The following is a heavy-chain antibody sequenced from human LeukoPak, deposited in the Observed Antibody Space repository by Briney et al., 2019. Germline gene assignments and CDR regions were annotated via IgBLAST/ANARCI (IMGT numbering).Heavy chain of an antibody. Sequence: SVKVSCKASEGTFSSYAISWVRQAPGQGLEWMGRIIPILGIANYAQKFQGRVTITADKSTSTAYMELSSLRAEDTAVYYCGRDRVWTVLYWGQGTLVTVSS. D-gene: IGHD6-13*01. V-gene: IGHV1-69*04. CDR3: GRDRVWTVLY. J-gene: IGHJ4*02. CDR1: EGTFSSYA. CDR2: IIPILGIA.